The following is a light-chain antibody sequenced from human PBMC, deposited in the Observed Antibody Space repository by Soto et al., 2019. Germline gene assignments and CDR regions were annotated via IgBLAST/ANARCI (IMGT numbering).Light chain of an antibody. V-gene: IGKV1-12*01. J-gene: IGKJ2*01. CDR2: AAS. CDR3: QQGHSFPRT. CDR1: QGISSW. Sequence: DIQMTQSPSYVSVSVGDRVSITCRASQGISSWLDWFQQKPGKAPGLLIYAASSLQSGVPSRFSGSGSGTDFTLTITSLQPEDFATYFCQQGHSFPRTFGQETKLEVK.